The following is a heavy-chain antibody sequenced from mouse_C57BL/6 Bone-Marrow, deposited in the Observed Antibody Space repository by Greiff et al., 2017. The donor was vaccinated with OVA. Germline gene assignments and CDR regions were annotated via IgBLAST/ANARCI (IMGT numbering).Heavy chain of an antibody. CDR3: ASNDGYYFAWFAY. D-gene: IGHD2-3*01. CDR2: IYPRSGNT. J-gene: IGHJ3*01. Sequence: LQESGAELARPGASVKLSCKASGYTFTSYGISWVKQRTGQGLEWIGEIYPRSGNTYYNEKFKGKATLTADKSSSTAYMELRSLTSEDSAFYFCASNDGYYFAWFAYWGQGTLVTVSA. V-gene: IGHV1-81*01. CDR1: GYTFTSYG.